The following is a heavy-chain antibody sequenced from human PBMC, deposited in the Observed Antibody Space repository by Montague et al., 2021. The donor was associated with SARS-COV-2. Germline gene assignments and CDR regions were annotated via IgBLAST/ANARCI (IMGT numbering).Heavy chain of an antibody. CDR2: IFRSGAT. V-gene: IGHV4-59*01. CDR3: ARTSRGSRYFYGVDV. Sequence: SETLSLTCTVSGDSIIDYYCSWIRQPPGMGVFLIGYIFRSGATNYNPLCKSRVIISLDTSKSQFSLRLSSVTAADTAIYYCARTSRGSRYFYGVDVWGQGTTVTVSS. CDR1: GDSIIDYY. D-gene: IGHD3-10*01. J-gene: IGHJ6*02.